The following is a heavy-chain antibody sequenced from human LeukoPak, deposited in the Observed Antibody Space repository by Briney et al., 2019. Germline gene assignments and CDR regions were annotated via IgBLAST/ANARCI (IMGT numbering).Heavy chain of an antibody. CDR2: INLDGSST. D-gene: IGHD1-26*01. CDR1: GFTFSSYW. V-gene: IGHV3-74*01. J-gene: IGHJ4*02. CDR3: AKHSGSYGGDY. Sequence: GGSLRLSCAVSGFTFSSYWMHWVRQAPGKGLVWVSRINLDGSSTTYVDSVKGRFTISRDNSKNTLYLQMNSLRAEDTAVHYCAKHSGSYGGDYWGQGTLVTVSS.